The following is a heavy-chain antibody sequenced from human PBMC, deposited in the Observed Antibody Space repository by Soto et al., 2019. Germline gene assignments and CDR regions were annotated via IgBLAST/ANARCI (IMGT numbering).Heavy chain of an antibody. CDR2: INPVNGNT. D-gene: IGHD6-13*01. V-gene: IGHV1-3*01. Sequence: GASVEVSCKASGYTFTTYTMNWVRQAPGQRLEWMGWINPVNGNTKSSQKFQDRVIITRDTSASTAYMELRSLRSEDTAVYYCARGIATGQLDPWGQGTLVTVSS. CDR3: ARGIATGQLDP. CDR1: GYTFTTYT. J-gene: IGHJ5*02.